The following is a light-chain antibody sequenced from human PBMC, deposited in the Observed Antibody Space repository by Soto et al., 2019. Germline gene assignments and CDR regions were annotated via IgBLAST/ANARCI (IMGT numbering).Light chain of an antibody. CDR3: QQYNSYPGT. CDR1: QSISSW. Sequence: DIQMTQSPSTLSASVGDRVTITCRASQSISSWLAWYQQKPGKAPKLLIYKASSLESGVPLRFSGSGSGTEFTLTISSLQPDDFATYYCQQYNSYPGTFGQGTKVEIK. J-gene: IGKJ1*01. CDR2: KAS. V-gene: IGKV1-5*03.